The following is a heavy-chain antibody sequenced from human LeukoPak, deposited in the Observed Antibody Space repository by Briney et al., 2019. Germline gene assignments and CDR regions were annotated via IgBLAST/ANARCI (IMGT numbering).Heavy chain of an antibody. J-gene: IGHJ4*02. CDR3: ARDHLNPRYYFDY. V-gene: IGHV3-48*04. CDR1: GFTFSSYS. CDR2: ISSSSTI. Sequence: GGSLRLSCAASGFTFSSYSMNWVRQAPGKGLEWVSYISSSSTIYYADSVKGRFTISRDNAKNSLYLQMNSLRAEDTAVYYCARDHLNPRYYFDYWGQGTLVTVSS.